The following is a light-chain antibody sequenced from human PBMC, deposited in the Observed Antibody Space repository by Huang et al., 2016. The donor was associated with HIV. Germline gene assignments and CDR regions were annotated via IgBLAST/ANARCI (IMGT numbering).Light chain of an antibody. CDR3: QQYNSWPPLT. V-gene: IGKV3-15*01. J-gene: IGKJ4*01. CDR2: GAS. CDR1: QNINNK. Sequence: EIVMTQSPATLSVSPGERATLSCRASQNINNKLAWYQQRPGKAPRLRIYGASTRATGFPARFSGSGSGTEFTLTISSLQSEDFALYYCQQYNSWPPLTFGGGTKVEIK.